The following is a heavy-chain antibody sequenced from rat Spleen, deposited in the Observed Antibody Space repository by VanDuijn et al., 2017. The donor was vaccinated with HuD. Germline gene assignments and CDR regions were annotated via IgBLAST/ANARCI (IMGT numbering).Heavy chain of an antibody. D-gene: IGHD1-11*01. J-gene: IGHJ2*01. CDR2: ISYDGGTT. CDR1: GFTFSDYN. V-gene: IGHV5-20*01. Sequence: EVQLVESGGGLVQPGRSLKLSCAASGFTFSDYNMAWVRQAPTKGLEWVASISYDGGTTYYRDSVKGRFTISRDNAKSSLYLQMDSLRSEDTATYYCATNRVATGGMDYWGQGVMVTVSS. CDR3: ATNRVATGGMDY.